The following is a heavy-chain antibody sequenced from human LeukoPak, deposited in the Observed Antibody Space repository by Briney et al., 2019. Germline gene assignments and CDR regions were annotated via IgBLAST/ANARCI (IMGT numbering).Heavy chain of an antibody. CDR2: INSDGSST. J-gene: IGHJ4*02. CDR3: ARTSAYYYDSGGHDY. D-gene: IGHD3-22*01. CDR1: GFTFSSYW. Sequence: GGSVRLSCAASGFTFSSYWMHWVRQAPGKGLLWVSRINSDGSSTNYADSVKGRFTISRDNAKNTLYLQMNSLRAEDTAVYYCARTSAYYYDSGGHDYWGQGTLVTVSS. V-gene: IGHV3-74*01.